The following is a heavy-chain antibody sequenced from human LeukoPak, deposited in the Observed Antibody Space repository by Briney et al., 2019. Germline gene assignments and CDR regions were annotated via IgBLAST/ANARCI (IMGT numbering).Heavy chain of an antibody. V-gene: IGHV1-69-2*01. CDR1: GYTFTDYY. Sequence: ASVKISCKVSGYTFTDYYMHWVQQAPGKGLEWMGLVDPEDGETIYAEKFQGRVTITADTSTDTAYMELSSLRSDDTAVYYCARDRGHCGGDCYSDFDYWGQGTLVTVSS. D-gene: IGHD2-21*02. J-gene: IGHJ4*02. CDR3: ARDRGHCGGDCYSDFDY. CDR2: VDPEDGET.